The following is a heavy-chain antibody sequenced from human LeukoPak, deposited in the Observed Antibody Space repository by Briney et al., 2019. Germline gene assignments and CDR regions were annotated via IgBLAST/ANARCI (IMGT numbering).Heavy chain of an antibody. D-gene: IGHD3-10*01. CDR3: ARGRSNTSWFGWFDP. CDR2: INPNSGAT. Sequence: ASVTVSCKASGYTFTVYLIHWVRQAPGQGLEWMGWINPNSGATYYAQKFQGRVTMARASSISTAYVELSRLKSGDTAVYYCARGRSNTSWFGWFDPWGQGTRVTVSS. CDR1: GYTFTVYL. V-gene: IGHV1-2*02. J-gene: IGHJ5*02.